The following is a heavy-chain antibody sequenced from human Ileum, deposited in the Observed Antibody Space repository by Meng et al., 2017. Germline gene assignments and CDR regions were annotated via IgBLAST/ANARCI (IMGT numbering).Heavy chain of an antibody. V-gene: IGHV4-4*02. D-gene: IGHD5-12*01. J-gene: IGHJ4*02. Sequence: VQLQEPGPGLVKPWGTLSLTCAVSGDSISSGNWWNWVRQSPGKGLEWIGEIFHGGTTNYNPSLKNRVTLLMDKSKNQFSLQLTSVTAADTAVFYCARGIGDIRVGFDYWGQGILVTVSS. CDR1: GDSISSGNW. CDR3: ARGIGDIRVGFDY. CDR2: IFHGGTT.